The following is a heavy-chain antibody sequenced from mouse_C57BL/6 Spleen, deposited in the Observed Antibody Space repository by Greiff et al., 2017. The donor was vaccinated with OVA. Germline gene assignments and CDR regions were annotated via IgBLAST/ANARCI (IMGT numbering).Heavy chain of an antibody. CDR2: INPSNGGT. V-gene: IGHV1-53*01. J-gene: IGHJ4*01. CDR1: GYTFTSYW. D-gene: IGHD2-3*01. CDR3: ARGGNIYDGYLFYAMDY. Sequence: QVQLQQPGTELVKPGASVKLSCKASGYTFTSYWMHWVKQRPGQGLEWIGNINPSNGGTNYNEKFKSKATLTVDKSSSTAYMQLSSLTSEDSAVYYCARGGNIYDGYLFYAMDYWGQGTSVTVSS.